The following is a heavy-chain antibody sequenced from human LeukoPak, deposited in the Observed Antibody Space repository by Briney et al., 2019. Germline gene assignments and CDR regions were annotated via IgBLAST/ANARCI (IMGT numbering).Heavy chain of an antibody. J-gene: IGHJ6*02. D-gene: IGHD3-10*01. Sequence: ASVKVSCKASGYTFTNYDINWVRQATGQGLEWMGWMNPNSGNTGYAQNFQDRVTMTRNTSISTAYMELTRLTSEDTAVYYCARGDSGYFFYYGLDVWGQGTTVTVSS. V-gene: IGHV1-8*01. CDR2: MNPNSGNT. CDR3: ARGDSGYFFYYGLDV. CDR1: GYTFTNYD.